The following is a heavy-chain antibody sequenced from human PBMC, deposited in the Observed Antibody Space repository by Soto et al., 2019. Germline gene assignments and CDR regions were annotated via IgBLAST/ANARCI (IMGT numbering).Heavy chain of an antibody. CDR3: AREVVVVPAAMRESYYYYYMDF. CDR2: IYYSGST. V-gene: IGHV4-59*01. Sequence: PSETLSLTCTVSGGSISSYYWSWIRQPPGKGLEWIGYIYYSGSTNYNPSLKSRVTISVDTSKNQFSLKLSSVTAADTAVYYCAREVVVVPAAMRESYYYYYMDFWGKGTTVTVSS. D-gene: IGHD2-2*01. CDR1: GGSISSYY. J-gene: IGHJ6*03.